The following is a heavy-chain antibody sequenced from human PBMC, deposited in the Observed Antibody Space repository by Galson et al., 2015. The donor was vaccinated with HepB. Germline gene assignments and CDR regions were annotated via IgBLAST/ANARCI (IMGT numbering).Heavy chain of an antibody. V-gene: IGHV1-18*01. J-gene: IGHJ4*02. CDR2: ISAYNRKT. D-gene: IGHD6-19*01. CDR1: GYTFSSYS. Sequence: SVKVSCKASGYTFSSYSITWVRQAPGQGLEWMGWISAYNRKTDYTRHLQGRVTMTRNTSISTAYMELGSLRSEDTAVYYCVGTGWYHEFDYWGQGTLVTVSS. CDR3: VGTGWYHEFDY.